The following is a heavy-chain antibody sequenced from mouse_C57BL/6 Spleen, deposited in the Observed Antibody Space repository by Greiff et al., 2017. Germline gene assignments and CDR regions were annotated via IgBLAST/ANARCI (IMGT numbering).Heavy chain of an antibody. CDR1: GFSLTSYG. Sequence: VKLVESGPGLVAPSQSLSITCTVSGFSLTSYGVHWVRQPPGKGLEWLVVIWSDGSTTYTSAPKSRLSISKDNSKSQDFLKMNSLQTDDTAMYYWARHSSSGDWYFDVWGTGTTVTVSS. J-gene: IGHJ1*03. D-gene: IGHD1-1*01. V-gene: IGHV2-6-1*01. CDR2: IWSDGST. CDR3: ARHSSSGDWYFDV.